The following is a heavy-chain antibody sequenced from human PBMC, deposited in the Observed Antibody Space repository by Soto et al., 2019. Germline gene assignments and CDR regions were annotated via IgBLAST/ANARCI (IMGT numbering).Heavy chain of an antibody. CDR2: IIPIFGTA. J-gene: IGHJ2*01. Sequence: QVQLVQSGAEVKKPGSSVNVSCKASGGTFSSYAISWVRQAPGQGREWMGGIIPIFGTATYAQKFQGRVTITADESTSTAYMELSSLRSEDTAVYYCARGEAAAGTTWYFDLWGRGTLVTVSS. CDR1: GGTFSSYA. D-gene: IGHD6-13*01. V-gene: IGHV1-69*01. CDR3: ARGEAAAGTTWYFDL.